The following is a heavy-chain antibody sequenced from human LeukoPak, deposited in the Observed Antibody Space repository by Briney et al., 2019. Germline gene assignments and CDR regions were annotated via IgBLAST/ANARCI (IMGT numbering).Heavy chain of an antibody. D-gene: IGHD4-23*01. Sequence: PSETLPLTCAVSGYSISSGYYWGWIRQPPGKGLEWIGSIYHSGSTYYNPSLKSRVTISVDTSKNQFSLKLSSVTAADTAVYYCARARRTTVVTPGYFDYWGQGTLVTVSS. CDR1: GYSISSGYY. V-gene: IGHV4-38-2*01. J-gene: IGHJ4*02. CDR3: ARARRTTVVTPGYFDY. CDR2: IYHSGST.